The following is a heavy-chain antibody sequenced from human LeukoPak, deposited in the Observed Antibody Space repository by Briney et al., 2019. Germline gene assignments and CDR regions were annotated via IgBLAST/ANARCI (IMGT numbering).Heavy chain of an antibody. CDR1: GFTFSSYE. J-gene: IGHJ4*02. Sequence: GGSLRLSCAASGFTFSSYEMNWVRQAPGKGLEWVSYISSSGSTIYYADSVKGRFTISGDNAKNSLYLQMNSLRAEDTAVYYCARDLTGTRRSFDYWGQGTLVTVSS. D-gene: IGHD1-20*01. CDR3: ARDLTGTRRSFDY. CDR2: ISSSGSTI. V-gene: IGHV3-48*03.